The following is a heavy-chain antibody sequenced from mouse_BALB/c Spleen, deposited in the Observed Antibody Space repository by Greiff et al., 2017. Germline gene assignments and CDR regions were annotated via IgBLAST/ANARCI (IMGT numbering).Heavy chain of an antibody. J-gene: IGHJ2*01. CDR2: ISSGSSTI. D-gene: IGHD2-1*01. CDR3: ARGAYGNYFDY. CDR1: GFTFSSFG. V-gene: IGHV5-17*02. Sequence: EVMLVESGGGLVKPGGSLKLSCAASGFTFSSFGMHWVRQAPEKGLEWVAYISSGSSTIYYADTVKGRFTISRDNPKNTLFLQMTSLRSEDTAMYYCARGAYGNYFDYWGQGTTLTVSS.